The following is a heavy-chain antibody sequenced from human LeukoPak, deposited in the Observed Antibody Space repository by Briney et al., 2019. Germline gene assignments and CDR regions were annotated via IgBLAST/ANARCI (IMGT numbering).Heavy chain of an antibody. CDR2: INHSGST. CDR1: GGSFSGYY. CDR3: ARGGYDFWSGLAADYYYYMDV. Sequence: SETLSLTCAVYGGSFSGYYWGWIRQPPGKGLEWIGEINHSGSTNYNPSLKSRVTISVDTSKNQFSLKLSSVTAADTAVYYCARGGYDFWSGLAADYYYYMDVWGKGTTVTVSS. D-gene: IGHD3-3*01. V-gene: IGHV4-34*01. J-gene: IGHJ6*03.